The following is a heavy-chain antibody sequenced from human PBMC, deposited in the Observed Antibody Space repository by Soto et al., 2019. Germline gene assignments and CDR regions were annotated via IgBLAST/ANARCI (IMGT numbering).Heavy chain of an antibody. J-gene: IGHJ6*02. CDR2: IMPGSSHI. V-gene: IGHV3-48*01. CDR1: GFTVSSNY. D-gene: IGHD3-3*02. CDR3: AKSEHTHFVNYYYYGMDV. Sequence: GGSLRLSCAASGFTVSSNYMSWVRQAPGKGLEWVSYIMPGSSHIFYADSVKGRFTISRDNSKNTLYLQMNSLRAEDTAVYYCAKSEHTHFVNYYYYGMDVWGQGTTVTVSS.